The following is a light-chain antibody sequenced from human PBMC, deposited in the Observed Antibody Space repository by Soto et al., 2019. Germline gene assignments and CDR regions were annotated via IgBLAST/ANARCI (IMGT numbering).Light chain of an antibody. CDR2: AAS. CDR3: QKYNSAPRT. V-gene: IGKV1-27*01. CDR1: QGISNY. J-gene: IGKJ4*01. Sequence: DVQMTQAPSSLSASVGDRVTITCRASQGISNYLAWYQQKPGKVPKLLIYAASILKSWVPSRFSGSGSGTDYTLTISSLQPEDVATSYCQKYNSAPRTFGGGNQVEIK.